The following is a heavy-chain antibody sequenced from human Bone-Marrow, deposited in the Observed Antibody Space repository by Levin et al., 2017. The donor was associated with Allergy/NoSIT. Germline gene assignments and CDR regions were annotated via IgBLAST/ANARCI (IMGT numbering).Heavy chain of an antibody. J-gene: IGHJ4*02. Sequence: AGGSLRLSCAASGITFSNAWMSWARQAPGKGLEWVGRIKSKTDGGTTEYAAPVKGRFTISRDDSKNTLYLQMNSLKTEDTAVYFCTTYSSSWYYFDYWGQGTLVTVSS. CDR2: IKSKTDGGTT. D-gene: IGHD6-13*01. CDR3: TTYSSSWYYFDY. CDR1: GITFSNAW. V-gene: IGHV3-15*01.